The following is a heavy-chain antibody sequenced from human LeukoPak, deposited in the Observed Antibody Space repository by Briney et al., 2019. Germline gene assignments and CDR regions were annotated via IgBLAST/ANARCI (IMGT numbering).Heavy chain of an antibody. CDR2: IYPGDSDT. V-gene: IGHV5-51*01. D-gene: IGHD3-22*01. CDR1: GYRFSSYW. CDR3: ARQPIGGYYDSTGYPTDAFDI. Sequence: GESLKISFQGSGYRFSSYWIAWVRQMPAKGLEWMGIIYPGDSDTRYSPSFQGQVTISADKSISTAYLQWSSLKASDTAMYYCARQPIGGYYDSTGYPTDAFDIWGQGTMVTVSS. J-gene: IGHJ3*02.